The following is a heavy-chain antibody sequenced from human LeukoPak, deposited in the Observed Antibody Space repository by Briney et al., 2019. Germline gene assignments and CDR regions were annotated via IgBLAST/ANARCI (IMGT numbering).Heavy chain of an antibody. CDR2: ISTYNGNT. CDR3: ARKFYYDSIVYYSLDY. D-gene: IGHD3-22*01. V-gene: IGHV1-18*01. CDR1: GYTFTTYG. Sequence: ASVKVSCKASGYTFTTYGISWVRQAPGQGLEWMGWISTYNGNTNYAQKIQGRVTMTTDTSTSTAYMELRSLRSDDTAVYYCARKFYYDSIVYYSLDYWGQGTLVTVSS. J-gene: IGHJ4*02.